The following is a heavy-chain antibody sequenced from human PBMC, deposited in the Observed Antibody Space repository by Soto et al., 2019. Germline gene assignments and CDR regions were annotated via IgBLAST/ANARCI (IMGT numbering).Heavy chain of an antibody. CDR2: ISGSGGST. V-gene: IGHV3-23*01. CDR3: AKGGSPTYYYDSSGYLSVGY. CDR1: GFTFSSYA. D-gene: IGHD3-22*01. Sequence: GALRLSCAASGFTFSSYAMSWVRQAPGKGLEWVSAISGSGGSTYYADSVKGRFTISRDNSKNTLYLQMNSLRAEDTAVYYCAKGGSPTYYYDSSGYLSVGYWGQGTLVTVSS. J-gene: IGHJ4*02.